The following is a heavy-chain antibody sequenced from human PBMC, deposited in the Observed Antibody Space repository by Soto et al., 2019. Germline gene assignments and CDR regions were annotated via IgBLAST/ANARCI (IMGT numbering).Heavy chain of an antibody. CDR2: ISYDGNDK. Sequence: GALRLSCAASGFPFSGFGMHWVRQAPGKGLEWVAVISYDGNDKYFADSVKGRFTISRDNSRNTLYLQMSSLRAEDTAVYYCTTLGYYESGVGGGYWGQGTLVTVSS. CDR3: TTLGYYESGVGGGY. V-gene: IGHV3-30*03. CDR1: GFPFSGFG. D-gene: IGHD3-3*01. J-gene: IGHJ4*02.